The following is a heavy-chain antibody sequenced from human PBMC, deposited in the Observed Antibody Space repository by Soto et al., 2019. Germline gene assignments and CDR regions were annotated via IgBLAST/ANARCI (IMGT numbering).Heavy chain of an antibody. Sequence: PGGSLRLSCAVSGLTFSNYRMHWVRQAPGKGLEWVSYISSSGSTIYYADSVKGRFTISRDNAKNSLYLQMNSLRAEDTAVYYCAKDIVTMVRGAPYGRDVWGQGTTVTVSS. CDR3: AKDIVTMVRGAPYGRDV. J-gene: IGHJ6*02. D-gene: IGHD3-10*01. CDR1: GLTFSNYR. V-gene: IGHV3-48*04. CDR2: ISSSGSTI.